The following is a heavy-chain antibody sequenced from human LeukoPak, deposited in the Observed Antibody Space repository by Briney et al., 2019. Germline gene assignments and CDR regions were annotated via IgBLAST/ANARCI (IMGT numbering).Heavy chain of an antibody. CDR1: GYSFTTYW. CDR3: ARLAYGSGDYFPLGY. J-gene: IGHJ4*02. V-gene: IGHV5-51*01. D-gene: IGHD2-21*02. CDR2: IYPGDSET. Sequence: GESLKISCKDSGYSFTTYWIGWVRQMPGKGLEWMGIIYPGDSETRCSPSFQGQVTVSADKSISTVYLQWSSLKASDTAIYFCARLAYGSGDYFPLGYWGQGTLVIVSS.